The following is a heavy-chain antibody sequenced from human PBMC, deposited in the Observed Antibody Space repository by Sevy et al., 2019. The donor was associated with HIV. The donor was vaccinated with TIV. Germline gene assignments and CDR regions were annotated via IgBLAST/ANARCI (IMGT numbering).Heavy chain of an antibody. CDR3: ATGYYDTSGYYQDAFDI. D-gene: IGHD3-22*01. Sequence: ASVKVSCKVSGYTLTELSMHWVRQAPGKGLEWMGGFDPEDGETIYAQKFQGSVTMTEDTSTDTAYMELSSLRSEDTAVYYCATGYYDTSGYYQDAFDIWGLGTMVTVSS. J-gene: IGHJ3*02. V-gene: IGHV1-24*01. CDR1: GYTLTELS. CDR2: FDPEDGET.